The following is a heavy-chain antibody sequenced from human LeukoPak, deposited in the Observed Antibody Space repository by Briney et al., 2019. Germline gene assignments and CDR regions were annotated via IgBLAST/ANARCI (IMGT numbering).Heavy chain of an antibody. CDR2: ISGSDGST. V-gene: IGHV3-23*01. CDR3: AKEGGYSSSKVDY. Sequence: GRSLRLSCAASGFTFDDYAMHWVRQAPGKGLEWVSGISGSDGSTYYADSVKGRFTISRDNSKNMLYLQMNSLRAEDTAVYYCAKEGGYSSSKVDYWGQGTLVTVSS. J-gene: IGHJ4*02. D-gene: IGHD6-6*01. CDR1: GFTFDDYA.